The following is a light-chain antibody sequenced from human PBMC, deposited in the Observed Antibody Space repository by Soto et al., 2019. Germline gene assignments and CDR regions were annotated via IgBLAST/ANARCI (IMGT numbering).Light chain of an antibody. Sequence: ANRMTQSPSSFSASTGDRVTITCRASQGISSYLAWYQQKPGKAPKLLIYAASTLQSGVPSRFSGSGSGTDFTLTISCLQSEDFATYYCQQYYSYPRTFGQGTRLEI. CDR2: AAS. CDR1: QGISSY. J-gene: IGKJ5*01. CDR3: QQYYSYPRT. V-gene: IGKV1-8*01.